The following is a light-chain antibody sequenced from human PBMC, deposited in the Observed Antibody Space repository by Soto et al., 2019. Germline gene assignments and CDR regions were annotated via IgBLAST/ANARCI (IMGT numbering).Light chain of an antibody. CDR2: EVS. Sequence: QSALTQPASVSGSPGQSITISCTGTSSDVGGYNSVSWYQQHPGKAPKLMIYEVSNRPSGASYRFSGSKSGNTASLTISGLQAEDEADYYCTSYTSSSTLYVFGTGTKGTV. V-gene: IGLV2-14*01. CDR1: SSDVGGYNS. J-gene: IGLJ1*01. CDR3: TSYTSSSTLYV.